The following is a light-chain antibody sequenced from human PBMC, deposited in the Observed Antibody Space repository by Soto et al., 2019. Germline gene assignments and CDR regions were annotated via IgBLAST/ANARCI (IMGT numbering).Light chain of an antibody. J-gene: IGKJ1*01. CDR1: QPISTF. CDR2: DAS. V-gene: IGKV1-39*01. CDR3: QHSYNTPWT. Sequence: DIQMPQSPSSLSASVGDRVTITCRASQPISTFLNWYQRSTGKAPRLLIYDASTLHSGVPSRFSGSGSGTHFTLTISSLRPEDVATYYCQHSYNTPWTFGQGTKVDIK.